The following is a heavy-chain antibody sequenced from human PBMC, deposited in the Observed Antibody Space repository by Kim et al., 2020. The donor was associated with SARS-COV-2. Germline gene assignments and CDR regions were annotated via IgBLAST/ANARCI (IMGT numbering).Heavy chain of an antibody. Sequence: SETLSLTCTVSGGPISSGGYYWSWIRQHPGKGLEWIGYIYYSGSTYYNPSLKSRVTISVDTSKNQFSLKLSSVTAADTAVYYCARVSFDGSGYYYVPSYWYFDLWGRGTLVTVSS. D-gene: IGHD3-22*01. CDR3: ARVSFDGSGYYYVPSYWYFDL. J-gene: IGHJ2*01. CDR2: IYYSGST. V-gene: IGHV4-31*03. CDR1: GGPISSGGYY.